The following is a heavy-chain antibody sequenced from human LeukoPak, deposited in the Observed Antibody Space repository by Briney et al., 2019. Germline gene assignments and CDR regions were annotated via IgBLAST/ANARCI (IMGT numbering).Heavy chain of an antibody. CDR2: ISYDGSNK. V-gene: IGHV3-30*18. D-gene: IGHD3-10*01. CDR3: AKDRYGSGSYIDY. Sequence: GGSLRLSCAASGFTFSSYGMHWVRQAPGKGLEWVAVISYDGSNKYYADSVKGRFTISRDNSKNTLYLQMNSLRAEDTAVYYCAKDRYGSGSYIDYWGQGTLVTVSS. CDR1: GFTFSSYG. J-gene: IGHJ4*02.